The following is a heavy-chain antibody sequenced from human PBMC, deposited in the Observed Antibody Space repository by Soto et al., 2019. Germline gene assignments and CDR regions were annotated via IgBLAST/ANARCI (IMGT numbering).Heavy chain of an antibody. D-gene: IGHD6-13*01. J-gene: IGHJ4*02. CDR3: ARAQQPTRGPPRQLEPLYYFDY. CDR2: IYYSGST. Sequence: SEALSITCTVSGGYISSGGYYWSWIRQHPGTGLEWIGYIYYSGSTYYNPSLKSRVTISVDTSKNQFSLKLSSVTAADTAVYYCARAQQPTRGPPRQLEPLYYFDYWGQGTLVTVSS. V-gene: IGHV4-31*03. CDR1: GGYISSGGYY.